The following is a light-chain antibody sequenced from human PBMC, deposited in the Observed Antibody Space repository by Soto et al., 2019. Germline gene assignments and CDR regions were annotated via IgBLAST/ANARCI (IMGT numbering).Light chain of an antibody. V-gene: IGKV3-15*01. CDR3: QQYNNWPGT. J-gene: IGKJ1*01. Sequence: EIVTTQSPATLSVSPGERATLSCRASQSVSSNLAWYQQKPGQAPRLLIYGASTRATGIPARFSGSGSGTEFTLTLSSLQSEDFAVYYCQQYNNWPGTFGQGTKVEIK. CDR2: GAS. CDR1: QSVSSN.